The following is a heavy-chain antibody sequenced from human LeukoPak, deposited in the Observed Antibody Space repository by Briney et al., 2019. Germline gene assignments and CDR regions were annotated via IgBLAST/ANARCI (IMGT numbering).Heavy chain of an antibody. Sequence: GGSLRLSCAASGFTFSSYSMNWVRQAPGKGLEWVSVIYSGGSTYYADSVKGRFTISRDNSKNTLYLQLNSLRAEDTAVYYCAKGGIALVRGSFDYWGQGTLVTVSS. CDR1: GFTFSSYS. CDR3: AKGGIALVRGSFDY. V-gene: IGHV3-66*01. CDR2: IYSGGST. J-gene: IGHJ4*02. D-gene: IGHD3-10*01.